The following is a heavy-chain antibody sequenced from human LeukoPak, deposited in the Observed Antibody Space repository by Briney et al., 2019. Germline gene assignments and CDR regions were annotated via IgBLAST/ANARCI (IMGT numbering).Heavy chain of an antibody. Sequence: GGSLRLSCAVSGFIFTNVWMNWVRQAPGKGLEWVGRIKNKDEGEKTDYAAPVKGRFTISRDDSKATLFLQMNSLKMEDTAIYYCTTGIDYGGGYWGQGTLVSVSS. CDR1: GFIFTNVW. J-gene: IGHJ4*02. CDR3: TTGIDYGGGY. D-gene: IGHD3-16*01. CDR2: IKNKDEGEKT. V-gene: IGHV3-15*07.